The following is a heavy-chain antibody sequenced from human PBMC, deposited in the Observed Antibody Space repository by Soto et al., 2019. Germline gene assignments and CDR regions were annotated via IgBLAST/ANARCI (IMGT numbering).Heavy chain of an antibody. CDR2: IIPIFGTA. D-gene: IGHD5-18*01. J-gene: IGHJ4*02. CDR1: GGTFISYA. Sequence: GASVKVSCKASGGTFISYAISWVRQAPGQGLEWMGGIIPIFGTATYAQKFQGRVTITAVESTSTAYMELSSLRSEDTAVFYFSVGYSNVQNPRYYFDYWGRGTLVTVSS. CDR3: SVGYSNVQNPRYYFDY. V-gene: IGHV1-69*13.